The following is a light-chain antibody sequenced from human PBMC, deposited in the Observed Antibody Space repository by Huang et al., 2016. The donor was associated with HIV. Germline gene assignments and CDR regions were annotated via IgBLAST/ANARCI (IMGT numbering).Light chain of an antibody. CDR1: QTLSSY. J-gene: IGKJ3*01. V-gene: IGKV1-39*01. Sequence: DIQMTQSPFSLSASVGDRVTITCRASQTLSSYLNWYQQKPGKAPKLLTYATSSLQSGVPSRFSGSGSGAHFTLTIRSLQLEDFATYYCQQSYSTPFTFGPGTKVDIK. CDR3: QQSYSTPFT. CDR2: ATS.